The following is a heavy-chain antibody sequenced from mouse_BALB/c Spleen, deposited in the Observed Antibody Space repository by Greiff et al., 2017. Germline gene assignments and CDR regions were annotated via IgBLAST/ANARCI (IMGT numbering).Heavy chain of an antibody. CDR1: GYAFTSYN. CDR2: IDPYNGGT. V-gene: IGHV1S135*01. J-gene: IGHJ3*01. CDR3: AIYGYVAWFAY. D-gene: IGHD1-2*01. Sequence: VQLKQSGPELVKPGASVKVSCKASGYAFTSYNMYWVKQSHGKSLEWIGYIDPYNGGTSYNQKFKGKATLTVDKSSSTAYMHLNSLTSEDSAVYYCAIYGYVAWFAYWGQGTLVTVSA.